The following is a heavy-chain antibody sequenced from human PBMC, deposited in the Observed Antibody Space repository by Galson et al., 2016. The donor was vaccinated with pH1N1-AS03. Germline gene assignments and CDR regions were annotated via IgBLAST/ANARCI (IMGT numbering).Heavy chain of an antibody. J-gene: IGHJ4*02. D-gene: IGHD6-19*01. CDR3: ARRGPLAGVDY. CDR2: INVNSGAT. Sequence: SVKVSCKASGYTFSGYYIHWVRQAPGQGLEWMGWINVNSGATTYTQKSQGRVTMTRDTSISTAYMELNTLTSEDTAVYYCARRGPLAGVDYWGQGTLVTVSS. CDR1: GYTFSGYY. V-gene: IGHV1-2*02.